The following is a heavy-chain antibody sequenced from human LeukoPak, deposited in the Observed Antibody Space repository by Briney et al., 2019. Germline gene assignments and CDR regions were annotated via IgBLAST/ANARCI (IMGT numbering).Heavy chain of an antibody. V-gene: IGHV4-34*01. CDR3: ARLGTGFVVVPAAIPSDWYFDL. Sequence: SETLSPTCAVYGGSFSGYYWSWIRQPPGKGLEWIGEINHSGSTNYNPSLKSRVTISVDTSKNQFSLKLSSVTAADTAVYYCARLGTGFVVVPAAIPSDWYFDLWGRGTLVTVSS. CDR1: GGSFSGYY. D-gene: IGHD2-2*02. J-gene: IGHJ2*01. CDR2: INHSGST.